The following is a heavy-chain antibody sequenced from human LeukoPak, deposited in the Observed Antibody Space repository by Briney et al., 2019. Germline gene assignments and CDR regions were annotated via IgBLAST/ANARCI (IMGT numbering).Heavy chain of an antibody. CDR1: GGSISSYF. D-gene: IGHD6-25*01. J-gene: IGHJ3*02. CDR3: ASARLGSGLEGAFDI. CDR2: IYYSGGT. Sequence: PSETLSLTSTVSGGSISSYFWSWIRQPPGKGLEWIGYIYYSGGTNYNPSLKSRVTISVDTSKNQFSLKLSSVTAADTAVYYCASARLGSGLEGAFDIWGQGTMVTVSS. V-gene: IGHV4-59*01.